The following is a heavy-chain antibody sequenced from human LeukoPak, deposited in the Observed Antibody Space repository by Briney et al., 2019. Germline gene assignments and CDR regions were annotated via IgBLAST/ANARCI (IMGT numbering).Heavy chain of an antibody. CDR3: ASRAMAKIHLGY. Sequence: SVKVSCKASGGTFSSYAISWVRQAPGQGLKWMGGIIPIFGTANYAQKFQGRVTITADESTSTAYMELSSLRSEDTAAYYCASRAMAKIHLGYWGQGTLATVSS. CDR2: IIPIFGTA. D-gene: IGHD5-24*01. CDR1: GGTFSSYA. J-gene: IGHJ4*02. V-gene: IGHV1-69*13.